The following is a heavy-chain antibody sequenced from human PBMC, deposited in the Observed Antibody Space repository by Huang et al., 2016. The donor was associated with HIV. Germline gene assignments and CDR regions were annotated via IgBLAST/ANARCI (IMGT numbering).Heavy chain of an antibody. V-gene: IGHV1-2*02. D-gene: IGHD6-6*01. CDR1: GYTFTDSN. Sequence: QVQLVQSGAEVKNPGASVRVSCKASGYTFTDSNIHWVRQAPGQGLEGRGWINPKRGGTIYAQRFQGRVTMTRDTTISTVHMDRRRIQSDDTAVYFCARDWSFGSSTSPADWGQGTLVTVSS. J-gene: IGHJ4*02. CDR2: INPKRGGT. CDR3: ARDWSFGSSTSPAD.